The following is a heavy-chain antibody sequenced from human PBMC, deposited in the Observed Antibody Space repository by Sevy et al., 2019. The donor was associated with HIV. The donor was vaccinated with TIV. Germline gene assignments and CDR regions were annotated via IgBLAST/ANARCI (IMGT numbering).Heavy chain of an antibody. CDR1: GGTLSSYA. CDR3: ASCITMVRGVLYYYGMDV. V-gene: IGHV1-69*13. CDR2: IIPIFGTA. Sequence: ASVKVSCKASGGTLSSYAISWVRQAPGQGLEWMGGIIPIFGTANYAQKFQGRVTITADESTSTAYMELSSLRSEDTAVYYCASCITMVRGVLYYYGMDVWGQGTTVTVSS. J-gene: IGHJ6*02. D-gene: IGHD3-10*01.